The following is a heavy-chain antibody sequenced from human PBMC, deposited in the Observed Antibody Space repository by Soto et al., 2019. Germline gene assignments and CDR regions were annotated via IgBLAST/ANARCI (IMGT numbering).Heavy chain of an antibody. D-gene: IGHD3-10*01. J-gene: IGHJ4*01. CDR1: GFTFSSYW. CDR2: IKQDGSEI. Sequence: GGSLRLSCAASGFTFSSYWMSWVRQAPGKGLEWVANIKQDGSEIYYVDSVKGRFTISRDNANNSLYLQMNSLRAEDTAVYYGSRDSGYGSGNSGNHYLDCWGRGTLVTVSS. CDR3: SRDSGYGSGNSGNHYLDC. V-gene: IGHV3-7*01.